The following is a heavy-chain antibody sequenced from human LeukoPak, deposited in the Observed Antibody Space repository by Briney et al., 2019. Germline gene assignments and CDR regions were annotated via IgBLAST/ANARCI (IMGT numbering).Heavy chain of an antibody. D-gene: IGHD2-2*01. CDR1: GYTFTSYD. J-gene: IGHJ5*02. CDR3: ARDLSLGYCTSTSCQKNNWFDP. V-gene: IGHV1-8*01. CDR2: MNPNSGNT. Sequence: ASVNVSCKASGYTFTSYDINWVRQATGQGLEWMGWMNPNSGNTGYAQKFQGRVTMTRDTSISTAHMELSRLRSDDTAVYYCARDLSLGYCTSTSCQKNNWFDPWGQGTLVTVSS.